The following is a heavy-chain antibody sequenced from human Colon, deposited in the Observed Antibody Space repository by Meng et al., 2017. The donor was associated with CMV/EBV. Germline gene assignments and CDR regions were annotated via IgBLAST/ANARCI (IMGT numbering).Heavy chain of an antibody. J-gene: IGHJ5*02. D-gene: IGHD2-8*01. CDR1: GFTFSTYA. Sequence: SWAASGFTFSTYAMSWVRQAPGKGLEWVSGTSNSGGSTYYADSVKGRFTISRDNSKNTLYLQMNSLRAEDTAVYYCAKETILYHRGWFDPWGQGTLVTVSS. V-gene: IGHV3-23*01. CDR3: AKETILYHRGWFDP. CDR2: TSNSGGST.